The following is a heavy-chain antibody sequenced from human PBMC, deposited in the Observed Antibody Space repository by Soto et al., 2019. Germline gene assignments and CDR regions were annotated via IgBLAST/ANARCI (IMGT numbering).Heavy chain of an antibody. CDR1: GGSISSSSYY. D-gene: IGHD6-19*01. CDR3: ARHEGSGWAGDYYYYGMDV. CDR2: ICYSGST. J-gene: IGHJ6*02. V-gene: IGHV4-39*01. Sequence: SETLSLTCTVSGGSISSSSYYWGWIRQPPGKGLEWIGSICYSGSTYYNPSLKSRVTISVDTSKNQFSLKLSSVTAADTAVYYFARHEGSGWAGDYYYYGMDVWGQGTTVTVSS.